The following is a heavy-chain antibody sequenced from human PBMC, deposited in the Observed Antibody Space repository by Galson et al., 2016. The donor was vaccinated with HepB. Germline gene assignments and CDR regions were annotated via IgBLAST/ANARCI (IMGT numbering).Heavy chain of an antibody. V-gene: IGHV3-33*01. CDR2: IWYDGSNK. CDR3: ARNTRDGYTIYVYYYMDV. CDR1: GFTFSSYG. J-gene: IGHJ6*03. Sequence: SLRLSCAASGFTFSSYGMHWVRQAPGKGLEWVAVIWYDGSNKYYADSVKGRFTISRDNAKNTLYLQMISLTAEDTAVYYCARNTRDGYTIYVYYYMDVWGKGTTVMVSS. D-gene: IGHD5-24*01.